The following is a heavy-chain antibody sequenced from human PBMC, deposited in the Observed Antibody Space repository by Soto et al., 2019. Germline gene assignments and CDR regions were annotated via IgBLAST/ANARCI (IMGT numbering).Heavy chain of an antibody. Sequence: PGGSLRRSCAASGFTFSSYSINWVRQAPWKGLEWVSSISSSSIYIYYADSVKGRFTISRDNAKNSLYLQMNSLRAEDTAVYYCARSSIAALYYQGQGNLVTVPS. CDR2: ISSSSIYI. D-gene: IGHD6-13*01. CDR3: ARSSIAALYY. V-gene: IGHV3-21*01. J-gene: IGHJ4*02. CDR1: GFTFSSYS.